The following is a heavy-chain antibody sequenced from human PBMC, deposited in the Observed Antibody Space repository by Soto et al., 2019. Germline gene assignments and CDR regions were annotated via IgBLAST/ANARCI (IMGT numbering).Heavy chain of an antibody. D-gene: IGHD3-3*01. Sequence: GGSLRLSCAASGFTFSSYGMHWVRQAPGKGLEWVAVIWYDGSNKYYADSVKGRFTISRDNSKNTLYLQMNSLRAEDTAVYYCARVEGIYYYYMDVWGEGTTVTVSS. CDR1: GFTFSSYG. CDR2: IWYDGSNK. CDR3: ARVEGIYYYYMDV. J-gene: IGHJ6*03. V-gene: IGHV3-33*08.